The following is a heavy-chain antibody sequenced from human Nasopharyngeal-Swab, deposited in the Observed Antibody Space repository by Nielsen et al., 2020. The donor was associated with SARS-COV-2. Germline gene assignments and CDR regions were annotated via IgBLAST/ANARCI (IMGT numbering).Heavy chain of an antibody. CDR3: ARVGPRKWGDYYGMDV. V-gene: IGHV1-18*01. Sequence: ASVKVSCKASGYTFTSYGISWVRQAPGQGLEWMGWISAYNGNTSYAQKLQGRVTMTTDTSTSTAYMELRNLRSDDTAVYYCARVGPRKWGDYYGMDVWGQGTTVTVSS. D-gene: IGHD3-16*01. J-gene: IGHJ6*02. CDR2: ISAYNGNT. CDR1: GYTFTSYG.